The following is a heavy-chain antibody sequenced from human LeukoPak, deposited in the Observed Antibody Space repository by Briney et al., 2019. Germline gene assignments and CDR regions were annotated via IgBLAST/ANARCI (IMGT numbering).Heavy chain of an antibody. D-gene: IGHD5-18*01. CDR1: GFTFSSYG. Sequence: GGSLRLSCAASGFTFSSYGMHWARQAPGKGLEWVAVISYGGSNKYYADSVKGRFTISRDNSKNTLYLQMNSLRAEDTAVYYCARERGYSSLRYWGQGTLVTVSS. CDR2: ISYGGSNK. J-gene: IGHJ4*02. CDR3: ARERGYSSLRY. V-gene: IGHV3-30*03.